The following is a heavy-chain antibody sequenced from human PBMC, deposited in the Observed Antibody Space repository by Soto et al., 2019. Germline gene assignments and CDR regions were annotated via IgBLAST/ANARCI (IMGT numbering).Heavy chain of an antibody. CDR3: ARDGSGGSGWYNWFDP. CDR2: VFHSGST. V-gene: IGHV4-4*02. D-gene: IGHD6-19*01. J-gene: IGHJ5*02. CDR1: GGSISTSDW. Sequence: QVQLQESGPGQVKPSGTLSLTCEVSGGSISTSDWWTWVRQPAGKGLEWIGEVFHSGSTTYNPSLKGRVTMSVDKSKNQFSLKLISVTAADTAVYYCARDGSGGSGWYNWFDPWGQGTLVTVSS.